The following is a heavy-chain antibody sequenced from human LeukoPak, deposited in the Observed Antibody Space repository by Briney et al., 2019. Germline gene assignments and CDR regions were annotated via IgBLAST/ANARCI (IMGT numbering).Heavy chain of an antibody. D-gene: IGHD3-3*01. J-gene: IGHJ6*03. Sequence: PGGSLRLSCAASGFTFSNSWMTWVRQAPGKGLERVANIKEDGSETYYVGSVKGRFTISRDNSKNTLYLQMNSLRAEDTAVYYCAKGYGDTIFGVVTPHLYYYYYMDVWGKGTTVTVSS. CDR1: GFTFSNSW. V-gene: IGHV3-7*01. CDR3: AKGYGDTIFGVVTPHLYYYYYMDV. CDR2: IKEDGSET.